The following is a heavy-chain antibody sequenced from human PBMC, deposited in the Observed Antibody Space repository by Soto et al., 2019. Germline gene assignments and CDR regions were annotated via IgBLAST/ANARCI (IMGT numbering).Heavy chain of an antibody. Sequence: PSETLSLTCAVSGYSISRGYYWGCIRQPPGRGLEWIGSIYHSGTTFYNPSLKSRVNISVDTSKNQFSLKLKYVTAADTAVYYCARDRSPTPYYDFWSGTYGMDVWGQGTTVTVSS. V-gene: IGHV4-38-2*02. CDR3: ARDRSPTPYYDFWSGTYGMDV. CDR1: GYSISRGYY. J-gene: IGHJ6*02. CDR2: IYHSGTT. D-gene: IGHD3-3*01.